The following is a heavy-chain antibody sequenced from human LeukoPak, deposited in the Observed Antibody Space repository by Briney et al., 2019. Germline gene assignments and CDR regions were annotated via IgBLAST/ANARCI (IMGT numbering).Heavy chain of an antibody. CDR3: VATSGGSTN. V-gene: IGHV3-30*04. CDR1: GFTFSNYT. CDR2: VSYRGSIK. Sequence: GGSLRLSCVASGFTFSNYTVHWVRQAPGKGLEWVAAVSYRGSIKSYADSVKSRLTISRDNSENTLYLQMNSLRAEDTAVYYCVATSGGSTNWGQGTLVTVSS. J-gene: IGHJ4*02. D-gene: IGHD5-12*01.